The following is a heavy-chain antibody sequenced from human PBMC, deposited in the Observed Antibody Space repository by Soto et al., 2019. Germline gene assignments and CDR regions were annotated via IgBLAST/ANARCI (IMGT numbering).Heavy chain of an antibody. CDR1: GFTFSSYG. CDR3: ARGRGGYYYYYYMDV. V-gene: IGHV3-33*01. Sequence: QVQLVESGGGVVQPGRSLRLSCAASGFTFSSYGMHWVRQAPGKGLEWVAVIWYDGSNKYYADSVKGRFTISRDNSKNTLYLQMNSLRAEDTAVYYCARGRGGYYYYYYMDVWGKGTTVTVSS. CDR2: IWYDGSNK. D-gene: IGHD2-15*01. J-gene: IGHJ6*03.